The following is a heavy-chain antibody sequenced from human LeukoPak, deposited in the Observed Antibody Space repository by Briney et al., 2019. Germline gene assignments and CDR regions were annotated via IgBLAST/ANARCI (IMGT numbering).Heavy chain of an antibody. V-gene: IGHV3-48*01. CDR1: GFTFSSYS. CDR3: ARGFSDARYLDWLLSSEYYYYYMDV. Sequence: PGGSLRLSCAASGFTFSSYSMNWARQAPGKGLEWVSYISSSSSTIYYADSVKGRFTISRDNAKNSLYLQINSLRAEDTAVYYCARGFSDARYLDWLLSSEYYYYYMDVWGKGTTVTVSS. D-gene: IGHD3-9*01. J-gene: IGHJ6*03. CDR2: ISSSSSTI.